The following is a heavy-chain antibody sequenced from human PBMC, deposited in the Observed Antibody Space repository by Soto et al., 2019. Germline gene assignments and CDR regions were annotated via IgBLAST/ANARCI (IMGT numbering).Heavy chain of an antibody. J-gene: IGHJ4*02. CDR1: GFTFSGSA. CDR2: IRSKANSYAT. CDR3: TASIAAAGY. Sequence: GGSLRLSCAASGFTFSGSAMHWVRQASGKGLEWVGRIRSKANSYATAYAASVKGRFTISRDDSKNTAYLQMNSLKTEDTAVYYCTASIAAAGYWGQGTLVTVPS. V-gene: IGHV3-73*01. D-gene: IGHD6-13*01.